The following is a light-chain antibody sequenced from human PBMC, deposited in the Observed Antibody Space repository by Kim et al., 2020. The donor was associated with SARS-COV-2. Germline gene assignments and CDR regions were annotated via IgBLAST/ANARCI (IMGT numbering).Light chain of an antibody. CDR3: NSRDSNDNVV. CDR1: SLRRYY. Sequence: SSELTQDPAVSVALGQTVRITCQGDSLRRYYATWYQQKPGQVPILVIYGKNNRPSGIPDRFSGSSSGNTASLTITGNQAGDEADYYCNSRDSNDNVVFGG. J-gene: IGLJ2*01. CDR2: GKN. V-gene: IGLV3-19*01.